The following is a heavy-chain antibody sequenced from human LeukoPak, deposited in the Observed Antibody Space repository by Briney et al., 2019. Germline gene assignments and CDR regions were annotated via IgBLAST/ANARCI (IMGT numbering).Heavy chain of an antibody. CDR3: ARTIAAAAEADY. CDR1: GGSFSGYY. Sequence: PSETLSLTCAVYGGSFSGYYWSWIRQPPGKGLEWIGYIYHSGSTYYNPSLKSRVTISVDRSKNQFSLKLSSVTAADTAVYYCARTIAAAAEADYWGQGTLVTVSS. CDR2: IYHSGST. J-gene: IGHJ4*02. V-gene: IGHV4-34*01. D-gene: IGHD6-13*01.